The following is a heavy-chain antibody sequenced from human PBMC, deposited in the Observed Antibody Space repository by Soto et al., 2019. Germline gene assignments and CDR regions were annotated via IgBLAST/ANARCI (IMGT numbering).Heavy chain of an antibody. D-gene: IGHD3-10*01. CDR3: VRATGSGTYWPLDY. J-gene: IGHJ4*02. CDR1: GFTFSSYA. V-gene: IGHV3-30-3*01. CDR2: ILSDGDNE. Sequence: QVQLVESGGGVVQPGRSLRLSCSASGFTFSSYAMHWVRQAQGKGLEFLALILSDGDNENYADSVKGRFTISRDNSKNTLDLQMNSLSVEDTAVYYCVRATGSGTYWPLDYWGQGTLVTVSS.